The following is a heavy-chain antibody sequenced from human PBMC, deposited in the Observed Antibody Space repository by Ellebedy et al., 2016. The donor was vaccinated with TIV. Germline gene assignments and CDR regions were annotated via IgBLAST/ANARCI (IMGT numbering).Heavy chain of an antibody. V-gene: IGHV1-69*04. J-gene: IGHJ4*02. CDR2: IIPILGIA. Sequence: AASVKVSCKASGGTFSSYAISWVRQAPGQGLEWMGRIIPILGIANYAQKFQGRVTITADKSTSTAYMELSSLRSEDTAVYYWSRAAEWIQLWLDYWGQGTLVTVSS. CDR1: GGTFSSYA. CDR3: SRAAEWIQLWLDY. D-gene: IGHD5-18*01.